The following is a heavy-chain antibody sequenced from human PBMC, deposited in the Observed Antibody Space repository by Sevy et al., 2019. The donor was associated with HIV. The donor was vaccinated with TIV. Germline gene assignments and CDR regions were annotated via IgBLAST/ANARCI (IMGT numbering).Heavy chain of an antibody. D-gene: IGHD6-19*01. CDR1: GGSFSSSSYY. J-gene: IGHJ4*02. Sequence: SETLSLTCTVSGGSFSSSSYYWNWIRQPAGRGLEWIGRIYTSGSTNYNPSLKSRVTMSVDTSKNQFSLKLSSVTAAGTAVYYCAGRIAVAAFDYWGQGNLVTVSS. CDR2: IYTSGST. V-gene: IGHV4-61*02. CDR3: AGRIAVAAFDY.